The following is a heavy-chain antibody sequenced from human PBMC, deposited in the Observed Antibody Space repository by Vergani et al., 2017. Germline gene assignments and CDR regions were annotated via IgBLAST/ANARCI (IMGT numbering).Heavy chain of an antibody. V-gene: IGHV3-21*04. Sequence: EVQLQESGGGLVKPGGFLRVSCAASGFSFSTYSINWVRQAPGKGLELVSSISGRSNYIYYADSLKGRFTISRDNSKNSVYLQMNSLRVEDTAVYYCARAYGSYDWFDYWGQRTLVTVSS. CDR3: ARAYGSYDWFDY. CDR1: GFSFSTYS. D-gene: IGHD3-16*01. J-gene: IGHJ4*01. CDR2: ISGRSNYI.